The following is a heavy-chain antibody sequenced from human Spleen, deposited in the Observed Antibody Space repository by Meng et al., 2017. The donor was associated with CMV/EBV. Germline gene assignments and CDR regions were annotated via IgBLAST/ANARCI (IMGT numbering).Heavy chain of an antibody. V-gene: IGHV1-24*01. D-gene: IGHD5-12*01. Sequence: ASVKVSCKVTGYTLTELSRHWVRQTPGKGLEWMGGFNPEDGEPIYAQKFQGRLTITEDTSTDTAYMELSSLRSEDTAVYYCAAATTGYGPGALYGMDVWGQGTTVTVSS. CDR2: FNPEDGEP. CDR3: AAATTGYGPGALYGMDV. CDR1: GYTLTELS. J-gene: IGHJ6*02.